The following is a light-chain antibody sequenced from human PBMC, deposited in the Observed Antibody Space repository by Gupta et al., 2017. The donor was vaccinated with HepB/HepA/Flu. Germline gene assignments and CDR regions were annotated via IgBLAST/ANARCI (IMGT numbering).Light chain of an antibody. CDR3: MQALQTPRT. CDR1: QSLLHSNGYNY. Sequence: DIVMTQSPLSLPVTPGEPASISCRSSQSLLHSNGYNYLDWYLQKPGQSPQLLIYLGSNRASGVPDRFSGSGSGTDFTLKSSRVEAEDVGVYYCMQALQTPRTFGQGTXVEIK. CDR2: LGS. J-gene: IGKJ1*01. V-gene: IGKV2-28*01.